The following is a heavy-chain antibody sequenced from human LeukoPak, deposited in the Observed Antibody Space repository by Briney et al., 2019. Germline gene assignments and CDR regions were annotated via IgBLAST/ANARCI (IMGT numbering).Heavy chain of an antibody. CDR1: GGSISSSSYY. V-gene: IGHV4-39*01. Sequence: PSETLSLTCTVSGGSISSSSYYWGWIPQPPGKGLEWIGSIYYSGSTYYNPSLKSRVTISVDTSRNQFSLKLSSVTAADTAVYYCARHSFFYDSSGYLDYWGQGTLVTISS. J-gene: IGHJ4*02. CDR3: ARHSFFYDSSGYLDY. CDR2: IYYSGST. D-gene: IGHD3-22*01.